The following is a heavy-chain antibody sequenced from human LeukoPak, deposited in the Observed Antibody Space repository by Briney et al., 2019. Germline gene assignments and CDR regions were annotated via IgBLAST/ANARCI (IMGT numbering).Heavy chain of an antibody. D-gene: IGHD2-2*01. CDR1: GYTFTGYY. J-gene: IGHJ4*02. CDR3: ARGRYCSSTSCLPPAH. Sequence: ASVKVSCKASGYTFTGYYMHWVRQAPGQGLEWMGRINPNSGGTNYAQKFQGRVTMTRDTSISTAYMELSRLRSDDTAVYYCARGRYCSSTSCLPPAHWGQGTLVTVSS. CDR2: INPNSGGT. V-gene: IGHV1-2*06.